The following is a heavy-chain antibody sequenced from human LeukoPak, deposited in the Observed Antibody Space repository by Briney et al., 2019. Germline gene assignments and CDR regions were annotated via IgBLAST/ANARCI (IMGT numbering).Heavy chain of an antibody. CDR3: GKYSDYGDYLDWFDP. D-gene: IGHD4-17*01. Sequence: GGSLRLSCAASGFTFSSYDMHWVRQAPGKGLEWVAVISYHGSNKYYADSVKGRFTIPRDNSKNTLYLQMNSLRAEGTAVYYCGKYSDYGDYLDWFDPWGQGTLVTVSS. V-gene: IGHV3-30*18. J-gene: IGHJ5*02. CDR2: ISYHGSNK. CDR1: GFTFSSYD.